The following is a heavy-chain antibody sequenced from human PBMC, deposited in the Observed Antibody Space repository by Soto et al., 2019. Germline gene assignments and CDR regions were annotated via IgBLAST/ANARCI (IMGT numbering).Heavy chain of an antibody. CDR3: ARDYRHYGSGGYYNYYYYGMDV. CDR1: GYTFTSYG. J-gene: IGHJ6*02. V-gene: IGHV1-18*01. D-gene: IGHD3-10*01. CDR2: ISAYNGNT. Sequence: ASVKVSCKASGYTFTSYGISWVRQAPGQGLEGMGWISAYNGNTNYAQKLQGRVTMTTDTSTSTAYMELRILRSDDTVVYYCARDYRHYGSGGYYNYYYYGMDVWGQGTTVTVSS.